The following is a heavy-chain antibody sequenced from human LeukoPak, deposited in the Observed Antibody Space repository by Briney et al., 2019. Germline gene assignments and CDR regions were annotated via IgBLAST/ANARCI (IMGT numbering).Heavy chain of an antibody. Sequence: ASVKVSCKASGHTFTAYYMFWVRQGPGQGLEWMGWINPNSGGTNIGPKFQGRVTLTRDTSISTACMELSGLTSDDTAVYFCATYYLDTSARDWGQGTLVTVSS. CDR2: INPNSGGT. V-gene: IGHV1-2*02. D-gene: IGHD3-22*01. CDR3: ATYYLDTSARD. J-gene: IGHJ4*02. CDR1: GHTFTAYY.